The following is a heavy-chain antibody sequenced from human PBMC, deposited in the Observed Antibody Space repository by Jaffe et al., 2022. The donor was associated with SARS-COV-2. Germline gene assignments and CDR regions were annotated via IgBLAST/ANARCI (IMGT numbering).Heavy chain of an antibody. CDR1: GGSISSYY. CDR3: AKYSGKNYIY. J-gene: IGHJ4*02. V-gene: IGHV4-59*01. D-gene: IGHD3-10*01. Sequence: QVQLQESGPGLVKPSETLSLTCTVSGGSISSYYWGWIRQPPGQGLEWIGYIYSTGTTRYNPSLQSRITMSVDMSKNQFSLNLRSVTAADTAVYYCAKYSGKNYIYWGQGTLVTVSS. CDR2: IYSTGTT.